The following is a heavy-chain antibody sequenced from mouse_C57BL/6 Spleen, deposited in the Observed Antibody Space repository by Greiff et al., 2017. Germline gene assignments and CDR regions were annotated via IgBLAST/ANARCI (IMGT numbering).Heavy chain of an antibody. D-gene: IGHD2-1*01. J-gene: IGHJ4*01. CDR3: ASEIYYGNFYAIDY. Sequence: QVQLQQPGAELVRPGSSVKLSCKASGYTFTSYWMHWVKQRPIQGLEWIGNIDTSDSDTHYNQKFKDKATLTVDKSSSTDYMQLSRLTSEDSAVYFCASEIYYGNFYAIDYWGQGTSVTVSS. V-gene: IGHV1-52*01. CDR1: GYTFTSYW. CDR2: IDTSDSDT.